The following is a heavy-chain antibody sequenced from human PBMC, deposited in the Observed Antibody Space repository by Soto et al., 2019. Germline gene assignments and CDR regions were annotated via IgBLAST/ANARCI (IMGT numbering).Heavy chain of an antibody. J-gene: IGHJ4*02. V-gene: IGHV3-74*01. D-gene: IGHD5-12*01. CDR3: AKGYYSGYDLAYFDY. CDR2: MNPDGSAI. CDR1: GFTFSSSW. Sequence: GGSLRLSCVVSGFTFSSSWMHWVRQGPGKGLVWVSRMNPDGSAINYADSVKGRFTISRDNSKNTLYLQMNSLRAEDTAVYYCAKGYYSGYDLAYFDYWGQGTLVTVSS.